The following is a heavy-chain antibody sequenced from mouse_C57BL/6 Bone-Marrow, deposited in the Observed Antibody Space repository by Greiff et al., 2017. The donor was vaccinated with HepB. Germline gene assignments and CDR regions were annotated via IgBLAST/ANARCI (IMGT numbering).Heavy chain of an antibody. Sequence: QVQLQQPGAELVKPGASVKLSCKASGYTFTSYWMQWVKQRPGQGLEWIGEIDPSDSYTNYNQKFKGKATLTVDTSSSTAYMQLSSLTSEDSAVYYCARDYYYSTLDYWGKGPTLTVSS. J-gene: IGHJ2*01. CDR3: ARDYYYSTLDY. D-gene: IGHD2-5*01. V-gene: IGHV1-50*01. CDR1: GYTFTSYW. CDR2: IDPSDSYT.